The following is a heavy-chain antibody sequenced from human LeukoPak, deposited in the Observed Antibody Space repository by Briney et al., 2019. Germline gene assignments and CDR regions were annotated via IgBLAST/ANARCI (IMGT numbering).Heavy chain of an antibody. CDR3: ARGITTVTTRNWFDP. Sequence: SETLSLTCTVSGGSISSGGYYWSWIRQHPGKGLEWIGYIYYSGSTYYNPSLKSRVTISVDTSKNQFSLKLSSVTAADTAVYYCARGITTVTTRNWFDPWGQGTLVTVSS. J-gene: IGHJ5*02. V-gene: IGHV4-31*03. D-gene: IGHD4-17*01. CDR1: GGSISSGGYY. CDR2: IYYSGST.